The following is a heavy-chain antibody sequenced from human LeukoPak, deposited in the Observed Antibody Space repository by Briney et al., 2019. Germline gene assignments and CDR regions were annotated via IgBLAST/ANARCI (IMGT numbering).Heavy chain of an antibody. J-gene: IGHJ6*02. Sequence: GGSLRLSCAASGFTFSSYSMNCVRQAPGKGLEWVSSISSSSSYIYYADSVKGRFTISSDNAKKSLYLQMNSLRAEDTAVYYCARDPSTYYYDSSGYFGYYTDVWGQGTTVTVSS. CDR2: ISSSSSYI. CDR1: GFTFSSYS. V-gene: IGHV3-21*01. CDR3: ARDPSTYYYDSSGYFGYYTDV. D-gene: IGHD3-22*01.